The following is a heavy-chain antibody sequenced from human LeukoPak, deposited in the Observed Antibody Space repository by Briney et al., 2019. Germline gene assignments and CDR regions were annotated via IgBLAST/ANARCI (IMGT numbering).Heavy chain of an antibody. D-gene: IGHD6-19*01. J-gene: IGHJ4*02. V-gene: IGHV3-11*06. CDR2: ISSSSYT. CDR1: GFTFSDYY. Sequence: GGSLRLSCAASGFTFSDYYMSWIRQAPGKGLEWVSYISSSSYTNYADSVKGRFTISRDNAKNSLYLQMNSLRAEDTAVYYCERRRYSSGWYVDYWGQGTLVTVSS. CDR3: ERRRYSSGWYVDY.